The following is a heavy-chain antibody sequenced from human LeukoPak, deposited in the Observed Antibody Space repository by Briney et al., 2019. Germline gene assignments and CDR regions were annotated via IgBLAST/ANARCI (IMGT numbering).Heavy chain of an antibody. D-gene: IGHD4-17*01. CDR1: GGSISSSSYY. CDR3: ARGLRGDFDY. CDR2: IYHSGST. J-gene: IGHJ4*02. V-gene: IGHV4-30-2*01. Sequence: SETLSLTCTVSGGSISSSSYYWGWIRQPPGKGLEWIGYIYHSGSTYYNPSLRSRVTTSVDRSKNQFSLKLSSVTAADTAVYYCARGLRGDFDYWGQGTLVTVSS.